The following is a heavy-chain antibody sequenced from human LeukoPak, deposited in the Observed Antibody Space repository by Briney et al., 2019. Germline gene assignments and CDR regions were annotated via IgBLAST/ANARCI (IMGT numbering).Heavy chain of an antibody. D-gene: IGHD2-2*01. CDR2: ISGSGGST. J-gene: IGHJ4*02. V-gene: IGHV3-23*01. CDR1: GFTFSSYA. Sequence: PGGSVRLSCAASGFTFSSYAMSWVRQAPGKGLEWVSAISGSGGSTYYADSVKGRFTISSDNSKNTLYLQMNSLRAEDTAVYYCAKQGDIVVVPAAPVGHFDYWGQGTLVTGSS. CDR3: AKQGDIVVVPAAPVGHFDY.